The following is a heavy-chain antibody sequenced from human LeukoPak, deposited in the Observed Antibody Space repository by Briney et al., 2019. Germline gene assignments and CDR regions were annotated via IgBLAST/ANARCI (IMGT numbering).Heavy chain of an antibody. V-gene: IGHV3-30-3*01. J-gene: IGHJ6*02. CDR1: GFTFSSYA. CDR3: ARDRFRMDV. Sequence: GGSLRLSCAASGFTFSSYAMHWVRQAPGKGLEWVAVISYDGGNKYYADSVKGRFTISRDNSKNTLYLQMNSLRAEDTAVYYCARDRFRMDVWGQGTTVTVSS. D-gene: IGHD2-21*01. CDR2: ISYDGGNK.